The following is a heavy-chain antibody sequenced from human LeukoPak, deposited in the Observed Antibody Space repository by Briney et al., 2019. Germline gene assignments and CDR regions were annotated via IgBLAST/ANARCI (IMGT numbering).Heavy chain of an antibody. CDR2: ISSSSSYI. J-gene: IGHJ5*02. V-gene: IGHV3-21*01. Sequence: PGGSLRLSCAASGFTFSSYSMNWVRQAPGKGLEWVSSISSSSSYIYYADSVKGRFTISRDNAKNSLHLQMNSLRAEDTAVYYCATYCSSTSCYEGRFDPWGQGTLVTVSS. CDR3: ATYCSSTSCYEGRFDP. CDR1: GFTFSSYS. D-gene: IGHD2-2*01.